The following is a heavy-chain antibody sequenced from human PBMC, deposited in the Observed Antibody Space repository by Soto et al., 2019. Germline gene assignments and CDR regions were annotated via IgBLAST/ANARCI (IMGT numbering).Heavy chain of an antibody. CDR3: ALVQAAISYMDV. Sequence: QVQLVQSGAEVKKPGASVKVSCKASGYTFTSYDINWVRQATGQGLEWMGWMNPNSGNKGYAQKFQGRRTMTTNTAIRTSYMQLSSLRSEDTAVYYCALVQAAISYMDVWGKGTTVTGSS. D-gene: IGHD2-2*01. CDR2: MNPNSGNK. V-gene: IGHV1-8*01. CDR1: GYTFTSYD. J-gene: IGHJ6*03.